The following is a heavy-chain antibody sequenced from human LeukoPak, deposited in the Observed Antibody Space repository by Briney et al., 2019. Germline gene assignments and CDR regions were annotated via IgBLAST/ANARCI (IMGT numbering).Heavy chain of an antibody. CDR2: ISYDGSNK. CDR3: ARDPVVPAAPDAFDI. D-gene: IGHD2-2*01. J-gene: IGHJ3*02. V-gene: IGHV3-30-3*01. CDR1: GFTFSSYA. Sequence: GRSLRLSCAASGFTFSSYAMHWVRQAPGKGLEWVAVISYDGSNKYYADSVKGRFTISRDNSKNTLYLQMNSLRAEDTAVYYCARDPVVPAAPDAFDIWAKGQWSPSLQ.